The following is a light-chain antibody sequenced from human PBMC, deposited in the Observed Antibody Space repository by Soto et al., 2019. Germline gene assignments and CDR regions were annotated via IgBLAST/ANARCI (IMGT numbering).Light chain of an antibody. CDR3: QKFDRAPLT. J-gene: IGKJ5*01. CDR1: QAISNY. Sequence: DIPMTQSPSSLSASVGDRVTITCRASQAISNYLAWYQQKPGKVPRLLIYAASSLQSGVPSRFSGSGSGTDFTLTISTLQPEDVATYYCQKFDRAPLTFGQGTRLEIK. CDR2: AAS. V-gene: IGKV1-27*01.